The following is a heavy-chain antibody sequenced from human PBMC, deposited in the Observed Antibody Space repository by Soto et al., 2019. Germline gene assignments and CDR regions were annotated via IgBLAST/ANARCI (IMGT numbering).Heavy chain of an antibody. CDR2: ISGASGST. CDR1: GYTFTTYG. V-gene: IGHV1-18*01. CDR3: ARGNYFGSGTFDY. D-gene: IGHD3-10*01. J-gene: IGHJ4*02. Sequence: QVQLVQSGGEVRKTGASVKVSCNASGYTFTTYGVSWVRQAPGQGLELLAWISGASGSTYYAQNFQDRLTVTTDTSTDSAFMELRSLRSDDSAIYYCARGNYFGSGTFDYWGQGTQVTVSS.